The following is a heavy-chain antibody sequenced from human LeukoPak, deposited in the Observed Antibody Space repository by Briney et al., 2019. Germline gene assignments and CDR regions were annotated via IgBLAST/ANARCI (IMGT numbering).Heavy chain of an antibody. CDR3: ARDKIVGATIFDY. Sequence: GGSLRLSCAASGFTFSSYSMNWVRQAPGKGLEWVSSISSSSSYIYYADSVKGRFTISRDNAKNSLYLQMNCLRAEDTAVYYCARDKIVGATIFDYWGQGTPVTVSS. CDR2: ISSSSSYI. CDR1: GFTFSSYS. J-gene: IGHJ4*02. V-gene: IGHV3-21*01. D-gene: IGHD1-26*01.